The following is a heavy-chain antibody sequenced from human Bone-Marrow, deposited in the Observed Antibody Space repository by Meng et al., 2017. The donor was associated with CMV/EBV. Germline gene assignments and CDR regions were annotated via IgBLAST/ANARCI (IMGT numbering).Heavy chain of an antibody. D-gene: IGHD6-6*01. CDR1: GFTFSSYA. Sequence: GESLKISCAASGFTFSSYAMNWVRRAPGKGLEWVSVTYSGGATTYYADSVKGRFTISRHNSKNTLYLQMNSLRAEDTAVYYCAKDRTARPSYYFDYWGQGTLVTVSS. CDR3: AKDRTARPSYYFDY. V-gene: IGHV3-23*03. J-gene: IGHJ4*02. CDR2: TYSGGATT.